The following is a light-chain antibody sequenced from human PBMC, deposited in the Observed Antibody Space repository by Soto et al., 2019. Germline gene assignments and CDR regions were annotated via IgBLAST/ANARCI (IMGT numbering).Light chain of an antibody. J-gene: IGKJ4*01. CDR3: QQGSNWPPGLT. V-gene: IGKV3-11*01. Sequence: EIVLTQSPGTLSLSPVERATLSCSASQSVSSYLAWYQQKPGQAPRLLIYDASNRATGIPARFSGSGSGTDFTLTISSLEPEDFAVYYCQQGSNWPPGLTFGGGTKVDI. CDR2: DAS. CDR1: QSVSSY.